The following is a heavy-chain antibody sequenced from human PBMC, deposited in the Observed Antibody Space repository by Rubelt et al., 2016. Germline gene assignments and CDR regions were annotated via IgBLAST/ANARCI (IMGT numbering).Heavy chain of an antibody. CDR2: ISAYNGNT. V-gene: IGHV1-18*01. CDR1: GGTFSSYG. D-gene: IGHD3-10*01. Sequence: QVQLVQSGAEVKKPGSSVKVSCKASGGTFSSYGISWVRQAPGQGLEWMGWISAYNGNTNYAQKLQGRVTMTTDKSTSTAYMELRSLRSDDTAVYYCARVRFGDSWFDPWGQGTLVTVSS. CDR3: ARVRFGDSWFDP. J-gene: IGHJ5*02.